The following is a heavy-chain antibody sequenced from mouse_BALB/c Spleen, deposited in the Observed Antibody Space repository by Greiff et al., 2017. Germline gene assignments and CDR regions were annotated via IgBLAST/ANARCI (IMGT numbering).Heavy chain of an antibody. J-gene: IGHJ4*01. Sequence: DVQLVESGGGLVKPGGSLKLSCAASGFTFSSYTMSWVRQTPEKRLEWVATISSGGGNTYYPDSVKGRFTISRDNAKNNLYLQMSSLRSEDTALYYCAILRPYYYAMDYWGQGTSVTVSS. CDR3: AILRPYYYAMDY. V-gene: IGHV5-9*03. CDR1: GFTFSSYT. CDR2: ISSGGGNT. D-gene: IGHD2-12*01.